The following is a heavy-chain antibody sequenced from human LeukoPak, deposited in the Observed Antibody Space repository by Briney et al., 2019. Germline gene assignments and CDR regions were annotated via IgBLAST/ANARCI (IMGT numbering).Heavy chain of an antibody. Sequence: SETLSLTCTVSGGSISSGGYYWSWIRQPPGKGLEWIGYIYHSGSTYYNPSLKSRVTISVDRSKNQFSLKLSSVTAADTAVYYCARDREYSSSHYYYYYMDVWGKGTTVTVSS. CDR1: GGSISSGGYY. CDR2: IYHSGST. V-gene: IGHV4-30-2*01. CDR3: ARDREYSSSHYYYYYMDV. D-gene: IGHD6-6*01. J-gene: IGHJ6*03.